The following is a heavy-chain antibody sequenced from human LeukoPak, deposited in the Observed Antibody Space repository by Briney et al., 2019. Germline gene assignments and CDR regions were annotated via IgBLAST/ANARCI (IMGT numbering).Heavy chain of an antibody. V-gene: IGHV4-59*01. CDR3: ARVGNNYYYYYMDV. CDR2: IYYSGST. J-gene: IGHJ6*03. D-gene: IGHD4-23*01. CDR1: GGSISSYY. Sequence: SETLSLTCTVSGGSISSYYWSWIRQPPGKGLEWIGYIYYSGSTNYNPSLKSRVTISVDTSKNQFSLKLSSVTAADTAVYYCARVGNNYYYYYMDVWGKGTTVTVSS.